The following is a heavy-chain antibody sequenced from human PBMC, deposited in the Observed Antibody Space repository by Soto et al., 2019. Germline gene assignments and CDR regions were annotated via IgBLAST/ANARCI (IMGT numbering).Heavy chain of an antibody. CDR3: ARSEEDSDYYYYGLDV. CDR1: GDSVSSSSVA. CDR2: TYYRSRWYS. J-gene: IGHJ6*02. D-gene: IGHD2-15*01. V-gene: IGHV6-1*01. Sequence: LSLTCVISGDSVSSSSVAWNWVRQSPSRGLEWLGRTYYRSRWYSDFAVSVRGRIVINADTSKNQFSLQLNSVTPEDTAVYFCARSEEDSDYYYYGLDVWGQGTPVTVSS.